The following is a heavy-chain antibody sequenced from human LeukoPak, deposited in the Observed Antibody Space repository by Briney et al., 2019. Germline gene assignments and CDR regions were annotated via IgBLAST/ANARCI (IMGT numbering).Heavy chain of an antibody. V-gene: IGHV5-51*01. CDR3: ARQFYYDRSGFFEGAY. CDR2: VYPGDSDA. D-gene: IGHD3-22*01. CDR1: GYKFTNYW. J-gene: IGHJ4*02. Sequence: RGESLKISCKGSGYKFTNYWIGWVRQMPGKGLEWMGSVYPGDSDARYSPSFQGQVTVSAGRSISTAYLQWSSLKASDTAMYYCARQFYYDRSGFFEGAYWGQGSLVTVSS.